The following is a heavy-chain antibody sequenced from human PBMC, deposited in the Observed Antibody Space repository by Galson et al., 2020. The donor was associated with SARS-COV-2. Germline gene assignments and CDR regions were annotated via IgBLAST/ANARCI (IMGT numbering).Heavy chain of an antibody. J-gene: IGHJ4*02. CDR3: ARDPYYDSSGPY. V-gene: IGHV4-39*07. D-gene: IGHD3-22*01. Sequence: LTSTVSGGSISSSSYYWGWIRQPPGKGLEWIGSIYYSGSTYYNPSLKSRVTISVDTSKNQFSLKLSSVTAADTAVYYCARDPYYDSSGPYWGQGTLVTVSS. CDR1: GGSISSSSYY. CDR2: IYYSGST.